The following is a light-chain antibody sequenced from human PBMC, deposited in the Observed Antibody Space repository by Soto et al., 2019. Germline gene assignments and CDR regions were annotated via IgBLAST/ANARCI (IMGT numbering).Light chain of an antibody. V-gene: IGLV2-14*03. CDR3: NSYTSSSTYV. CDR2: DVS. CDR1: RSDVGGYNY. J-gene: IGLJ1*01. Sequence: QSALTQPASLSGSPGQSITISCTGTRSDVGGYNYVSWYQHHPGEAPKVMIYDVSNRPSGISNRFSGSKSGNTASLTISGLQAEDEADYYCNSYTSSSTYVFGTGTKVHRP.